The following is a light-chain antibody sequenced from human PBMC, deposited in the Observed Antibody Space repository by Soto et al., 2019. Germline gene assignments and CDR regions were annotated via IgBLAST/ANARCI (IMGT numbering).Light chain of an antibody. Sequence: QSALTQPASVSGSPGQSITISCTGTSSDVGDYNFVSWYQQYPGKTPKLIIFEVSNRPSGVSNRFSGSKSGNTASLTISGLQAEDEADYYCSSYTSSSTLVFGGGTQLTVL. CDR2: EVS. CDR1: SSDVGDYNF. V-gene: IGLV2-14*01. CDR3: SSYTSSSTLV. J-gene: IGLJ2*01.